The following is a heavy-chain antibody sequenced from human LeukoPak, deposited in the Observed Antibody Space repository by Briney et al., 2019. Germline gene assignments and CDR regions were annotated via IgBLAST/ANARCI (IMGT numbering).Heavy chain of an antibody. J-gene: IGHJ4*02. V-gene: IGHV4-59*01. CDR2: IYYSGST. CDR3: AGDYYGSGSYYNAFHY. Sequence: SETLSLTCTVSGGSISIYYWSWIRQPPGKGVEWGGYIYYSGSTNYNPSLKSRVTISVDTSKNQFSLKLSSVTAADTAVYYCAGDYYGSGSYYNAFHYWGQGTLVTVSS. D-gene: IGHD3-10*01. CDR1: GGSISIYY.